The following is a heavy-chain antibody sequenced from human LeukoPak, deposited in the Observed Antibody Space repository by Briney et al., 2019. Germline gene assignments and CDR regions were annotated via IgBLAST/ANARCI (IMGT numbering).Heavy chain of an antibody. CDR3: ARQRSGYGGVDY. J-gene: IGHJ4*02. D-gene: IGHD5-12*01. V-gene: IGHV4-59*08. CDR2: IYSSGST. Sequence: SETLSLTCTVSGGSISGYYWSWIRQPPGTGLEWIGYIYSSGSTDYNPSLKSRVTISVDTSKNQFSLKLSSMTAADTAIYYCARQRSGYGGVDYWGQGTLVTVSS. CDR1: GGSISGYY.